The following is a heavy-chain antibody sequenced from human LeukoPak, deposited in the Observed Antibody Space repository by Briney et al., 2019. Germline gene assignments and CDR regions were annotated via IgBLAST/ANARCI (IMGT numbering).Heavy chain of an antibody. CDR3: ARDYDWAFDF. Sequence: GSLRLSCAASGFPFRRHVLSWVRQAPGKGAGWIAYINHNGEAIYYPDFVKGRFIISRDNAKNSLFLQMNDLRDEDTAVYYCARDYDWAFDFWGQGTRVTVS. CDR1: GFPFRRHV. J-gene: IGHJ4*02. V-gene: IGHV3-48*02. D-gene: IGHD3-9*01. CDR2: INHNGEAI.